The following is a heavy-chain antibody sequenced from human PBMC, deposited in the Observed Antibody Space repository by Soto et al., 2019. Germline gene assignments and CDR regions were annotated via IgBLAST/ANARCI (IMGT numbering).Heavy chain of an antibody. V-gene: IGHV1-69*13. CDR2: IIPIFGTA. Sequence: SVKVSCKASGGTFSSYAISWVRQAPGQGLEWMGGIIPIFGTANYAQKFQGRVTITADESTSTAYMELSSLRSEDTAVYYCASGPPLVVVVAAIRYYFDYWGQGTLVTVSS. CDR3: ASGPPLVVVVAAIRYYFDY. D-gene: IGHD2-15*01. J-gene: IGHJ4*02. CDR1: GGTFSSYA.